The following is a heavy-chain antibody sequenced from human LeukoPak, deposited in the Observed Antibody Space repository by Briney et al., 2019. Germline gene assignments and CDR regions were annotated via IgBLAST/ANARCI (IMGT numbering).Heavy chain of an antibody. J-gene: IGHJ4*02. CDR2: ISSSSSYI. D-gene: IGHD6-19*01. V-gene: IGHV3-21*01. Sequence: GGSLRLSCAASGFTFSSYSMNWVRQAPGKGLEWVSSISSSSSYIYYADSVKGRFTISRDNAKNSLYPQMNSLRAEDTAVYYCARIAVAGTVDYWGQGTLVTVSS. CDR1: GFTFSSYS. CDR3: ARIAVAGTVDY.